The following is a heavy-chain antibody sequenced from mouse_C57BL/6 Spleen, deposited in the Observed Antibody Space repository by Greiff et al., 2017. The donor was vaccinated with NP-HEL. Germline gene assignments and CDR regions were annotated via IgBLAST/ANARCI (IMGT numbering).Heavy chain of an antibody. CDR2: IDPANGNT. V-gene: IGHV14-3*01. CDR3: ARWGVTTGVDFDY. CDR1: GFNIKNTY. Sequence: EVKLQESVAELVRPGASVKLSCTASGFNIKNTYMHWVKQRPEQGLEWIGRIDPANGNTKYAPKFQGKATITADTSSNTAYLQLSSLTSEDTAIYYCARWGVTTGVDFDYWGQGTTLTVSS. D-gene: IGHD2-2*01. J-gene: IGHJ2*01.